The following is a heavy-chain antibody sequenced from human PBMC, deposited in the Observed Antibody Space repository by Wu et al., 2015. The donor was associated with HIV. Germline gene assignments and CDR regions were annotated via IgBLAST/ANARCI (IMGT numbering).Heavy chain of an antibody. CDR3: ARVPLNLWSWYYYYMDS. D-gene: IGHD3-3*01. J-gene: IGHJ6*03. V-gene: IGHV1-18*01. CDR2: ISAYNGNT. CDR1: GYTFASYG. Sequence: QVQLVQSGAEVKKPGASVKVSCKASGYTFASYGIGWVRQAPGQGLEWMGWISAYNGNTNYAQKLQGRVTMTTDTSTSTAYMELRSLRSDDTAVYYCARVPLNLWSWYYYYMDSGAKGHGHRLL.